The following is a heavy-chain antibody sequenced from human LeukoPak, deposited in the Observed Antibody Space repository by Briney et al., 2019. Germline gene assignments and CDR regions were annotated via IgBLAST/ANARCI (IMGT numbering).Heavy chain of an antibody. CDR3: ARDQEAYCSSTSCYEYSYYMDV. J-gene: IGHJ6*03. Sequence: NPSETLSLTRTVSSGSITGYYWSWIRQPPGKGLEWIGYIYYSGSTNYNPSLKSRVTISVDTSKNQFSLKLSSVTAADTAVYYCARDQEAYCSSTSCYEYSYYMDVWGKGTTVTISS. CDR2: IYYSGST. D-gene: IGHD2-2*01. V-gene: IGHV4-59*12. CDR1: SGSITGYY.